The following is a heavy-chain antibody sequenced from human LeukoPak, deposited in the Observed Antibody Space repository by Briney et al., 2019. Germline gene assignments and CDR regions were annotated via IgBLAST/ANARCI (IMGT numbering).Heavy chain of an antibody. J-gene: IGHJ4*02. CDR3: ARGSNWGSYRNFDY. CDR1: GGSISSYY. Sequence: PSETLSLTCTVSGGSISSYYWSWIRQPPGKGLEWIGYIYYSGSTNYNPSLKSRVTISVDTSKNQFSLKLSSVTAADTAVYYCARGSNWGSYRNFDYWGQGTLVTVSS. CDR2: IYYSGST. D-gene: IGHD3-16*02. V-gene: IGHV4-59*01.